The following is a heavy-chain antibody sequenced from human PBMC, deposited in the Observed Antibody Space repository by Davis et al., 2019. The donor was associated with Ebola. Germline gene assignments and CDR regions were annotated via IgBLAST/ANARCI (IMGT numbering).Heavy chain of an antibody. V-gene: IGHV3-23*01. D-gene: IGHD1-26*01. CDR2: FGTSGDT. Sequence: GGSLRLSCVASGFVFRNYVMSWVRQAPGKGLEWVSTFGTSGDTFYADSVKGRFTISRDNSKNTLYLQMNGLRVDDTAIYYCAKDTSNIWFDIWGQGTMVTVSS. J-gene: IGHJ3*02. CDR1: GFVFRNYV. CDR3: AKDTSNIWFDI.